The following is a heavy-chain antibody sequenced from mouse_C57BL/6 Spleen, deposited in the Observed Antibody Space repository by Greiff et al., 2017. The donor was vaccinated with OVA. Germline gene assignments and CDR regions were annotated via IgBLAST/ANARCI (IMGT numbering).Heavy chain of an antibody. CDR1: GYAFSSSW. D-gene: IGHD1-1*01. CDR3: ARSSGYGSSYWYFDV. J-gene: IGHJ1*03. V-gene: IGHV1-82*01. CDR2: IYPGDGDT. Sequence: VQLVESGPELVKPGASVKISCKASGYAFSSSWMNWVKQRPGKGLEWIGRIYPGDGDTNYNGKFKGKATLTADKSSSTAYMQLSSLTSEDSAVYFCARSSGYGSSYWYFDVWGTGTTVTVSS.